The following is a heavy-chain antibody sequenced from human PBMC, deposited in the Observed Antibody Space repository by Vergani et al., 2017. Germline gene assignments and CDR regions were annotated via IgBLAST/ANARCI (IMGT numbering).Heavy chain of an antibody. Sequence: EVQLLESGGGLVQPGGSLRLSCAASGFTFSSYAMSWVRQAPGKGLEWVSVIYSGGSTYYTDSVKGRFTISRDNSKNTLYLQMNSLRAEDTAVYYCARDRVTMVRGVIRSYYYGMDVWGQGTTVTVSS. D-gene: IGHD3-10*01. CDR3: ARDRVTMVRGVIRSYYYGMDV. V-gene: IGHV3-66*02. CDR2: IYSGGST. J-gene: IGHJ6*02. CDR1: GFTFSSYA.